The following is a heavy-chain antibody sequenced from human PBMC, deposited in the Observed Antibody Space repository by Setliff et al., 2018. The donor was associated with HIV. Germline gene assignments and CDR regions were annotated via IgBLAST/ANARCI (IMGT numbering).Heavy chain of an antibody. D-gene: IGHD6-13*01. CDR3: ARDQTGVAAAAFGGGSAWSDEGFDI. CDR2: FGIGIDDT. V-gene: IGHV1-58*01. J-gene: IGHJ3*02. CDR1: GFTFTRSA. Sequence: ASVKVSCKASGFTFTRSAVQWVRQARGQSLEWIGWFGIGIDDTNYAQMFQGRVTFTADESTSTAYMELSSLSSEDTAVYYCARDQTGVAAAAFGGGSAWSDEGFDIWGQGTMVTVSS.